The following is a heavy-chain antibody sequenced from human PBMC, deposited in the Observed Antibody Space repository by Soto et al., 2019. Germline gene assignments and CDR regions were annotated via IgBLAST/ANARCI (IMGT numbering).Heavy chain of an antibody. J-gene: IGHJ5*02. D-gene: IGHD2-2*01. V-gene: IGHV1-69*13. Sequence: SVKVSCKASGGTFSSYAISWVRQAPGQGLEWMGGIIPIFGTANYAQKFQGRVTITADESTSTAYMELSSLRSEDTAVYYCARGCSSTSCYNWFDPWGQGTLVTVSS. CDR3: ARGCSSTSCYNWFDP. CDR2: IIPIFGTA. CDR1: GGTFSSYA.